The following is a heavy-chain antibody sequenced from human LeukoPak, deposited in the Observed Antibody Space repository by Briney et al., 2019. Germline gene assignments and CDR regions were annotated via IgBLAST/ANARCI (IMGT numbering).Heavy chain of an antibody. J-gene: IGHJ3*02. D-gene: IGHD4-23*01. CDR1: GGTFSIYA. Sequence: SVNVSCTASGGTFSIYAISWVRQAPGQGLEWMGGIIPIFGTANYAQKFQGRVTITADESTSTAYMELSSLRSEDTAVYYCAGAVVPGDAFDIWGQGTMVTVSS. CDR2: IIPIFGTA. CDR3: AGAVVPGDAFDI. V-gene: IGHV1-69*13.